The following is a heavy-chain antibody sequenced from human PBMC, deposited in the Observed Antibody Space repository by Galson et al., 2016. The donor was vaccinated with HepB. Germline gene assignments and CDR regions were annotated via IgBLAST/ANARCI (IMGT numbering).Heavy chain of an antibody. V-gene: IGHV4-4*02. CDR3: ARMGEYDYVWGSSRSDDALEM. D-gene: IGHD3-16*02. J-gene: IGHJ3*02. CDR1: GGSVTRSNW. Sequence: SETLSLTCTVSGGSVTRSNWWSWVRQPPGKGLEWIGETYHSGISNYNPSLNSRVTISVDTSKNHISLKLRSVTAADTALYYCARMGEYDYVWGSSRSDDALEMWGPGTMVIVSS. CDR2: TYHSGIS.